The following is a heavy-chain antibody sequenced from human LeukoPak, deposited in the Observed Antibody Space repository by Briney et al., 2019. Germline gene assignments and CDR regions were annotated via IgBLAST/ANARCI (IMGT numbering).Heavy chain of an antibody. CDR2: INHSGST. Sequence: SETLSLTCAVYVGSLSGYYWSWIRQPPGKGLEWIGEINHSGSTNYNPSLKSRVIISVDTSKNQFSLKLSSVTAADTAVYYCARAGVVSNPNSYWYFDLWGRGTLVTVSS. CDR3: ARAGVVSNPNSYWYFDL. J-gene: IGHJ2*01. V-gene: IGHV4-34*01. CDR1: VGSLSGYY. D-gene: IGHD3-3*01.